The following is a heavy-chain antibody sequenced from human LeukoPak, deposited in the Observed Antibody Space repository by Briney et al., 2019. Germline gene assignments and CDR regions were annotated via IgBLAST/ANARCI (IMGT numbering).Heavy chain of an antibody. V-gene: IGHV4-34*01. CDR3: ARGARLWFGELLQARYYYGMDV. J-gene: IGHJ6*02. CDR1: GGSFSGYY. Sequence: SETLSLTCAVYGGSFSGYYWSWIRQPPGKGLEWIGEINHSGSTNYNPSLKSRVTISVDTSKNQFSLKLSSVTAADTAVYYCARGARLWFGELLQARYYYGMDVWGQGTTVTVSS. D-gene: IGHD3-10*01. CDR2: INHSGST.